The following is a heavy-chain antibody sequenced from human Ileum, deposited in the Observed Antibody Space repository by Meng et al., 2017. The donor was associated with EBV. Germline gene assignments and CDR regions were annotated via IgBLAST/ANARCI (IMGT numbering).Heavy chain of an antibody. D-gene: IGHD3-22*01. V-gene: IGHV4-4*02. J-gene: IGHJ4*02. CDR3: ASSDYYRSDY. Sequence: RRRESGPGLVKPSETLSLTCAVSGGSISRSDWWSWVRQPPGKGLEWIGETSHSGSTNYSPSLKSRVTISLDKSKNQLSLKLNSVTAADTAVYYCASSDYYRSDYWGQGTLVTVSS. CDR2: TSHSGST. CDR1: GGSISRSDW.